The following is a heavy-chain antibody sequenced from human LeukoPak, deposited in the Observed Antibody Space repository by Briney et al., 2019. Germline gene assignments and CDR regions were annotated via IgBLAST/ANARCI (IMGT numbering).Heavy chain of an antibody. CDR3: ARDRKFRIVGTSQHYFDY. CDR1: GFTFSNAW. CDR2: IKSKTDGGTT. D-gene: IGHD1-26*01. J-gene: IGHJ4*02. Sequence: GGSLRLSCAASGFTFSNAWMSWVRQAPGKGLEWVGRIKSKTDGGTTDYAAPVKGRFTISRDDSKNTLYLQINSLRAEDTALYYCARDRKFRIVGTSQHYFDYWGQGTLVTVSS. V-gene: IGHV3-15*01.